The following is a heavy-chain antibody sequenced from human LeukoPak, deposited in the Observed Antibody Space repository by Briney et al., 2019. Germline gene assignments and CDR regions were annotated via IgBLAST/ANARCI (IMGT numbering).Heavy chain of an antibody. J-gene: IGHJ4*02. Sequence: QSGGSLRLSCAASGFTVSNMYMSWVRQAPGKGLVWVSLIVNDRSTTTYADSVKGRFTISRDNAKSTLFLQMNSLRAEDTAVYFCARSNGGEDSWGQGTLVTVSS. CDR3: ARSNGGEDS. V-gene: IGHV3-74*01. CDR1: GFTVSNMY. CDR2: IVNDRSTT. D-gene: IGHD3-16*01.